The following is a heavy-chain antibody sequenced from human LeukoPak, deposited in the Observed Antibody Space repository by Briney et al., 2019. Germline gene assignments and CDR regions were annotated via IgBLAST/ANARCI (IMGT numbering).Heavy chain of an antibody. V-gene: IGHV1-3*01. J-gene: IGHJ4*02. D-gene: IGHD6-6*01. CDR2: INAGNGNT. CDR3: ARDEGIAAHFDY. Sequence: ASVKVSCKASGYTFTSYAMHWVRQAPGQRLEWMGWINAGNGNTKYSQKFQGRVTITRDTSTSIAYMELSSLRSEDTAVYYCARDEGIAAHFDYWGQGTLVTVSS. CDR1: GYTFTSYA.